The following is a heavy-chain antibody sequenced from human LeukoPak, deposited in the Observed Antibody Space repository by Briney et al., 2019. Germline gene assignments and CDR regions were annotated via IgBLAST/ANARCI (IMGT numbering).Heavy chain of an antibody. CDR2: ISAYNGNT. J-gene: IGHJ3*02. Sequence: GASVKVSCKASGYTFTSYGISWVGPAPGQGLDWMGWISAYNGNTNYPQTHEGRVTMTTDTPTSTATMELRSLRSDDTAVYYCARSRGNYYDSSGYSLGAFDIWGQGTMVTVSS. V-gene: IGHV1-18*01. D-gene: IGHD3-22*01. CDR3: ARSRGNYYDSSGYSLGAFDI. CDR1: GYTFTSYG.